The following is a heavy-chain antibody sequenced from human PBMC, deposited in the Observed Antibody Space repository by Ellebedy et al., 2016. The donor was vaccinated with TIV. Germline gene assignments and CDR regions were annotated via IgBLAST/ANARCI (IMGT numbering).Heavy chain of an antibody. V-gene: IGHV1-69*06. CDR1: GDSFTSFS. CDR3: ARDIPGVVLASVL. D-gene: IGHD2-8*02. CDR2: IIPYFGTP. Sequence: SVQVSCXSFGDSFTSFSFNWVRQAPGQGLEWMGGIIPYFGTPNFAQKFQGRVTITADKSTNTVHMELSSLRFEDTAVYYCARDIPGVVLASVLWGQGTLVTVSS. J-gene: IGHJ4*02.